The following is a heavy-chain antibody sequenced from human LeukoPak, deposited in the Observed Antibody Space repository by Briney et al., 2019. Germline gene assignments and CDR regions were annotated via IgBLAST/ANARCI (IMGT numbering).Heavy chain of an antibody. CDR2: IDTNTGNP. CDR3: TRGRDTTGYFVY. V-gene: IGHV7-4-1*02. J-gene: IGHJ4*02. D-gene: IGHD3-22*01. CDR1: GYNFTNYS. Sequence: ASVKVSCKAAGYNFTNYSINWVRLAPGQGLEWMGWIDTNTGNPTYARGFAGRFVFSLDTSVTTTYLQISSLKAEDTAVYFCTRGRDTTGYFVYWGQGTLVTVSS.